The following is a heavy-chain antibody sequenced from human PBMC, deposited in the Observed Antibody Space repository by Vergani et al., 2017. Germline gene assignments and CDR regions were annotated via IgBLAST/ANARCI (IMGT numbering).Heavy chain of an antibody. CDR1: GFTFSSYA. D-gene: IGHD3-16*02. Sequence: EVQLLESGGGLVQPGGSLRLSCAASGFTFSSYAMSWVRQAPGKGLEWVSAISGSGGSTYYADSVKGRFTISRDNSKNTLYLQMNSLRAEDTAVYYCAGSGKSRSYRYTSPGWFDPWGQGTLVTVSS. V-gene: IGHV3-23*01. CDR3: AGSGKSRSYRYTSPGWFDP. J-gene: IGHJ5*02. CDR2: ISGSGGST.